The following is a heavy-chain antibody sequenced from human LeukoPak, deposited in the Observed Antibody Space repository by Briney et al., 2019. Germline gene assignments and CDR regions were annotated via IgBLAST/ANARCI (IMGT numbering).Heavy chain of an antibody. J-gene: IGHJ4*02. CDR2: ISYDGSIE. Sequence: GGSLRLSCAASGFTFSSCKMHWVRQAPGKGLEWVAVISYDGSIEYYVDSVKGRFTISRDNSKNTLYLQMNSLRAEDTAVYYCAKEVPYDYVWGSYRRYYFDYWGQGTLVTVSS. CDR3: AKEVPYDYVWGSYRRYYFDY. CDR1: GFTFSSCK. V-gene: IGHV3-30*18. D-gene: IGHD3-16*02.